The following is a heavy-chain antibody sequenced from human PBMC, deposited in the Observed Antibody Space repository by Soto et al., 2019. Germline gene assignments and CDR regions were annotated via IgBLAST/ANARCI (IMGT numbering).Heavy chain of an antibody. Sequence: QVQLVQSGAEVKKPGSSVKVSCKASGGTFNSYAISWVRQAPGQGLEWMGGIIPIFGTANYAQKFQGRVTITADESTSTAYMELSSLRSEDTAVYYCARPTGGGTDYGGNSDAFDIWGQGTMVTVSS. CDR1: GGTFNSYA. J-gene: IGHJ3*02. V-gene: IGHV1-69*12. D-gene: IGHD4-17*01. CDR3: ARPTGGGTDYGGNSDAFDI. CDR2: IIPIFGTA.